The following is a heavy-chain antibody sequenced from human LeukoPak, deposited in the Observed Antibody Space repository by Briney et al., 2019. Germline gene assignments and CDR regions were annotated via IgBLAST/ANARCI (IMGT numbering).Heavy chain of an antibody. D-gene: IGHD3-3*01. CDR3: ARQSLEWVKFRYYFDY. CDR2: IYYSGST. Sequence: SETLSLTCTVSGGSISSSSYHWGWVRQPPGKGLEWNGRIYYSGSTYYNPSLKSQVTISVDTSKNQFSLKLTAVTAPDTAVYYWARQSLEWVKFRYYFDYWGQGTLVTVSS. V-gene: IGHV4-39*01. J-gene: IGHJ4*02. CDR1: GGSISSSSYH.